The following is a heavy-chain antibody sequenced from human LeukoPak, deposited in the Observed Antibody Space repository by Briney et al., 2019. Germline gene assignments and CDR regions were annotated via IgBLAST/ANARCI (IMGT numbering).Heavy chain of an antibody. V-gene: IGHV4-38-2*01. D-gene: IGHD3-22*01. J-gene: IGHJ4*02. CDR1: GGSFSGYY. CDR2: IYHSGST. CDR3: ARIYFVDSSGFDY. Sequence: KPSETLSLTCAVYGGSFSGYYWGWIRQPPGKGLEWIGSIYHSGSTYYNPSLKSRVTISVDTSKNQFSLKLSSVTAADTAVCYCARIYFVDSSGFDYWGQGTLVTVSS.